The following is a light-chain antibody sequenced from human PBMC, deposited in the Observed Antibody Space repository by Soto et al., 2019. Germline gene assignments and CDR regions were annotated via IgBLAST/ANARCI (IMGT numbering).Light chain of an antibody. J-gene: IGKJ5*01. V-gene: IGKV3-15*01. CDR2: DTS. Sequence: EIVLTQSPATLSLSPGERATLSCRASQSVGSFLAWYQQKPGQAPRLLIYDTSSRATGIPVRFSGSGSGTEFTLTISSLQSEDFAVYYCQQYNNWPLTFGQGTRLE. CDR1: QSVGSF. CDR3: QQYNNWPLT.